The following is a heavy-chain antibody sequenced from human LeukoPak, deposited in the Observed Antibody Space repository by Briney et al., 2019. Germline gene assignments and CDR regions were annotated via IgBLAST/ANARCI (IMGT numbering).Heavy chain of an antibody. CDR1: GGSISSGSYC. CDR3: ASSGYYYWRDWFDP. D-gene: IGHD3-22*01. CDR2: IHISGST. J-gene: IGHJ5*02. V-gene: IGHV4-61*10. Sequence: PSETLSLTCTVSGGSISSGSYCWSWIRQSAGKGLEWIGHIHISGSTNYNPSLKSRVTISVDTSKNQFSLKVSSVTAADTAVYYCASSGYYYWRDWFDPWGQGIQVTVSS.